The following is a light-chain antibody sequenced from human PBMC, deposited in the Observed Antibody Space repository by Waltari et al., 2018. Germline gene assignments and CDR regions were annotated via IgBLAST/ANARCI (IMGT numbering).Light chain of an antibody. CDR2: DTS. V-gene: IGKV3-11*01. CDR1: QSVSSG. J-gene: IGKJ2*01. CDR3: QHRSYWPPMYT. Sequence: EIVLTQSPATLSLSPGDRVTLSCRTSQSVSSGLAWYQQKPGQAPRLVISDTSKRPSGTPARFSGSGSGTDFTLTISSLEPEDCVVYYCQHRSYWPPMYTFGQGTKLQI.